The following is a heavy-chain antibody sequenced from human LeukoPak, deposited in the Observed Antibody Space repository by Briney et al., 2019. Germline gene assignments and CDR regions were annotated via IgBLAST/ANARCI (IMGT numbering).Heavy chain of an antibody. D-gene: IGHD6-19*01. CDR3: ARGSGPYYYYYMDA. V-gene: IGHV1-8*01. Sequence: ASVKVSCKASGYTFTSYDINWVRQATGQGLEWMGWMNPNSGNTGYAQKFQGRVTMTRNTSISTAYMELSSLRSEDTAVYYCARGSGPYYYYYMDAWGKGTTVTVSS. CDR1: GYTFTSYD. CDR2: MNPNSGNT. J-gene: IGHJ6*03.